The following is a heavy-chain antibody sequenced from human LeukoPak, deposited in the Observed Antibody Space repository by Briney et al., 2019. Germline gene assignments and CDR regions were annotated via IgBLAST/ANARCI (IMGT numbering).Heavy chain of an antibody. V-gene: IGHV4-59*01. D-gene: IGHD3-22*01. J-gene: IGHJ3*02. Sequence: SETLSLTCIVSRRFISSYYWSWIRQTPGKGLEWIAFINYSGRIKYNPSLQSRVSISLDTSKNHFSLQLRSVMAVDTAVYYCARLVDYDNSGDPDIFDIWGQGTIVSIS. CDR1: RRFISSYY. CDR2: INYSGRI. CDR3: ARLVDYDNSGDPDIFDI.